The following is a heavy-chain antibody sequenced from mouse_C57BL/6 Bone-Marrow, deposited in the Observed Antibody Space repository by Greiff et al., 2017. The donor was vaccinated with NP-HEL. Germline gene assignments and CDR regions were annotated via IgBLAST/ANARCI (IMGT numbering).Heavy chain of an antibody. CDR1: GYTFTSYW. CDR3: ARGCYYGSSLFYYAMDY. CDR2: IYPGSGST. J-gene: IGHJ4*01. V-gene: IGHV1-55*01. Sequence: QVQLQQPGAELVKPGASVKMSCKASGYTFTSYWITWVKQRPGQGLEWIGDIYPGSGSTNYNEKFKSKATLTVDTSSSTAYMQLSSLTSEDSAVYYCARGCYYGSSLFYYAMDYWGQGTSVTVSS. D-gene: IGHD1-1*01.